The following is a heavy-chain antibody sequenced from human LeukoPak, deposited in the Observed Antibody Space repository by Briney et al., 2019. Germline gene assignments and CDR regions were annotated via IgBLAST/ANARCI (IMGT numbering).Heavy chain of an antibody. CDR1: GGSISSGSYY. V-gene: IGHV4-61*02. J-gene: IGHJ4*02. CDR3: ASTYYDFWSGYYLNNPFDY. Sequence: SETLSLTCTVSGGSISSGSYYWSWIRQPAGKGLEWIGRIYTSGSTNCNPSLKSRVTISVDTSKNQFSLKLSSVTAADTAVYYCASTYYDFWSGYYLNNPFDYWGQGTLVTVSS. D-gene: IGHD3-3*01. CDR2: IYTSGST.